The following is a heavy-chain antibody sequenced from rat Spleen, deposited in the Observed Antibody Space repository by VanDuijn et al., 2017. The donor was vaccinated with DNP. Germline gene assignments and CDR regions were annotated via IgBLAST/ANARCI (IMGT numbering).Heavy chain of an antibody. CDR1: GFSLTTNG. CDR3: TGGYRL. D-gene: IGHD1-11*01. V-gene: IGHV2S12*01. J-gene: IGHJ2*01. Sequence: QVQLKESGPGLVQPSQTLSLTCTVSGFSLTTNGVSWVRQPPGKGLEWVAAMSSGGNTYYNSALKSRLSISRDTSKRQVFLRMNSLQTEDTAVYFCTGGYRLWGQGVMVTVSS. CDR2: MSSGGNT.